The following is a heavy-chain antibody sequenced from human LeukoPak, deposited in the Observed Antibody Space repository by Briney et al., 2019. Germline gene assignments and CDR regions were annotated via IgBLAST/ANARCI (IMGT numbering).Heavy chain of an antibody. CDR2: FNPNSGGT. CDR1: GYTFTGYY. J-gene: IGHJ4*02. CDR3: ASEYCSSTSCQTPTGY. V-gene: IGHV1-2*02. D-gene: IGHD2-2*01. Sequence: ASVEVSCKASGYTFTGYYMHWVRQAPGQGLEWMGWFNPNSGGTNYAQKFQGRVTMTRDTSISTAYMELSRLRSDDTAVYYCASEYCSSTSCQTPTGYWGQGTLVTVSS.